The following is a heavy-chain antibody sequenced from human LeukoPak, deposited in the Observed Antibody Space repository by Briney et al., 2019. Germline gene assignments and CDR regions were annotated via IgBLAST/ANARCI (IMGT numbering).Heavy chain of an antibody. Sequence: GESLKVSCKASGYTFTNYWIGWVRQMPGKGLEWMGIIYPGDSDTRYSPSFRGQVIISADKSIRTAYLQWTSLKASDTAMYYCARHTGEGSHFQHWGQGSLVTVSS. CDR3: ARHTGEGSHFQH. CDR2: IYPGDSDT. CDR1: GYTFTNYW. V-gene: IGHV5-51*01. D-gene: IGHD3-16*01. J-gene: IGHJ1*01.